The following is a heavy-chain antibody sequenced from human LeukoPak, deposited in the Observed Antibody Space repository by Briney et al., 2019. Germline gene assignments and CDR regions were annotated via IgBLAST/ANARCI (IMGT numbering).Heavy chain of an antibody. Sequence: GGSLRLSCAASGFTFSSYGMTWVRQAPGKGLEWVSVISGSGGSTYYADSVKGRFTISRDNAKNSLYLQMNSLRAEDTAVYYCAELGITMIGGVWGKGTTVTISS. CDR2: ISGSGGST. J-gene: IGHJ6*04. CDR3: AELGITMIGGV. D-gene: IGHD3-10*02. V-gene: IGHV3-23*01. CDR1: GFTFSSYG.